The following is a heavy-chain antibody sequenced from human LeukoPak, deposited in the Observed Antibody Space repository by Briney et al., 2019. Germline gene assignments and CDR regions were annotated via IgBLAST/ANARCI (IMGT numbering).Heavy chain of an antibody. CDR1: GFTFSSYW. CDR2: INSDGSST. V-gene: IGHV3-74*01. J-gene: IGHJ4*02. D-gene: IGHD3-22*01. Sequence: PGGSLRLSCAASGFTFSSYWMHWVRQAPGKGLVWVSRINSDGSSTSYADSVKGRFTISRDNAKNTLYLQMNSLRAEDTAVYYCARDRALKYYDSSGYPDYWGQGTLVTVSS. CDR3: ARDRALKYYDSSGYPDY.